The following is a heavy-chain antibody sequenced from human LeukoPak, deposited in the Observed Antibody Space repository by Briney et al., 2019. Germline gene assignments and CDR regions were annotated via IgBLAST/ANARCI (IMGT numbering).Heavy chain of an antibody. Sequence: SETLSLTCAVYGGSFSGYYWSWIRQPPGKGLEWIGEINHSGSTNYNPSLKSRVTISVDTSKNQFSLKLSSVTAAATAVYYCARHLRHGSSWYLGRLGFDYWGQGTLVTVSS. CDR2: INHSGST. V-gene: IGHV4-34*01. J-gene: IGHJ4*02. D-gene: IGHD6-13*01. CDR3: ARHLRHGSSWYLGRLGFDY. CDR1: GGSFSGYY.